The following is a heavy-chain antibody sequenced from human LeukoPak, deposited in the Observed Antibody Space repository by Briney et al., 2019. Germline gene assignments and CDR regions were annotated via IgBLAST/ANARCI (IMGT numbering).Heavy chain of an antibody. Sequence: GGSLRLSCAASGFTFSDYYMSWIRQAPGKGLEWVAVIWYDGSNKYYADSVKGRFTISRDNSKNTLYLQMNSLRVEDTAVYYCARDGYNVEAFDIWGQGTMITVSS. J-gene: IGHJ3*02. CDR1: GFTFSDYY. CDR3: ARDGYNVEAFDI. CDR2: IWYDGSNK. D-gene: IGHD5-24*01. V-gene: IGHV3-33*08.